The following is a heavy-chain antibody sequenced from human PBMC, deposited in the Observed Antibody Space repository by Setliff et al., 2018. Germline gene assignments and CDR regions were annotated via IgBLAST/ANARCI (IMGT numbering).Heavy chain of an antibody. CDR3: ARDMGIVATINYFDY. Sequence: RASVKVSCKASGYTFTSYAMHWVRQAPGQRLEWMGWINAGNGNTKYSQKFQGRVTITRDTSASTAYMELSSLRSEDTAVYYCARDMGIVATINYFDYWGQGTLVTVSS. D-gene: IGHD5-12*01. J-gene: IGHJ4*02. CDR2: INAGNGNT. V-gene: IGHV1-3*01. CDR1: GYTFTSYA.